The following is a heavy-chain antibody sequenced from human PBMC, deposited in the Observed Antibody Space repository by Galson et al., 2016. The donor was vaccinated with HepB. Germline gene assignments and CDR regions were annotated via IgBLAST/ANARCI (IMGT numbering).Heavy chain of an antibody. Sequence: SLRLSCAASGFTFSSYAMSWVRQAPGKGLEWVSGISDSGSTSYHTDAVKGRFTISRDSSQHTLYLQLNSLRAEDTAVYYCAKDRGLHHWFFDLWGRGTPVTVSS. CDR3: AKDRGLHHWFFDL. D-gene: IGHD2-15*01. V-gene: IGHV3-23*01. J-gene: IGHJ2*01. CDR2: ISDSGSTS. CDR1: GFTFSSYA.